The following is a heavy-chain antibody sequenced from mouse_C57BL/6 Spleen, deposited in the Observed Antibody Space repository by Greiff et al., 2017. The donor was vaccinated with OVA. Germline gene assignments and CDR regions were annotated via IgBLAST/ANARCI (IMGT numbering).Heavy chain of an antibody. CDR3: ARQTVVARDYAMDY. Sequence: VKLVESGPGLVAPSQSLSITCTVSGFSLTSYGVHWVRQPPGKGLEWLVVIWSDGSTTYNSALKSRLSISKDNSKSQVFLKMNSLQTDDTAMYYCARQTVVARDYAMDYWGQGTSGTVSS. CDR2: IWSDGST. J-gene: IGHJ4*01. V-gene: IGHV2-6-1*01. CDR1: GFSLTSYG. D-gene: IGHD1-1*01.